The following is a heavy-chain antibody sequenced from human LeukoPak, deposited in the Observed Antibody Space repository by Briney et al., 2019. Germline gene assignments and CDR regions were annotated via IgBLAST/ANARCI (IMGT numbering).Heavy chain of an antibody. CDR3: ARGILAVADDY. J-gene: IGHJ4*02. V-gene: IGHV4-59*01. Sequence: SETLSLTCTVSGGSISSYYWSWIRQPPGKGLEWIGYIYYSGSTNYNPSLKSRVTISVDTSKNQFSLKLSSVTAADTAVYYCARGILAVADDYWGQGTLVTVSS. CDR1: GGSISSYY. D-gene: IGHD6-19*01. CDR2: IYYSGST.